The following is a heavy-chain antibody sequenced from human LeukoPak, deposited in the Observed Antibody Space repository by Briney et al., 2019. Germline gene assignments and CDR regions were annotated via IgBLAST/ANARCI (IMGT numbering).Heavy chain of an antibody. D-gene: IGHD2-15*01. CDR3: ARGPTNPYCSGGSCYSNWFDP. CDR2: INSGGSST. J-gene: IGHJ5*02. V-gene: IGHV3-74*01. Sequence: SLRLSCEAPGCTFSSYWWHWVHQTPGKGLVWVSRINSGGSSTSYADSVKGRFTISRDNAKNTLYLQMTSLRAEDTAVYYCARGPTNPYCSGGSCYSNWFDPWGQGTLVTVSS. CDR1: GCTFSSYW.